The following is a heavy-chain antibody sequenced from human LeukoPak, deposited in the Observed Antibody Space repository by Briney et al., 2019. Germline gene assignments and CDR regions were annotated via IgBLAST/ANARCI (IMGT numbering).Heavy chain of an antibody. V-gene: IGHV1-69*13. J-gene: IGHJ4*02. Sequence: SVKVSCKASGGTFSSYAISWVRQAPGQGLEWMGGIIPIFGTANYAQKFQGRVTITADESTSTAYMELSSLRSEDTAVYYCASIYDSSDPGDYWGQGTLVTVSS. D-gene: IGHD3-22*01. CDR3: ASIYDSSDPGDY. CDR2: IIPIFGTA. CDR1: GGTFSSYA.